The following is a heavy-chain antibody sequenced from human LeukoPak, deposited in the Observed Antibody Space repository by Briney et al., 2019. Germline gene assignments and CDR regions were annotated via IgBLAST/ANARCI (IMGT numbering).Heavy chain of an antibody. CDR1: GFTFSSYG. J-gene: IGHJ4*02. D-gene: IGHD5-12*01. V-gene: IGHV3-33*01. CDR2: IWYDGSNK. Sequence: GGSLRLSCAASGFTFSSYGMHWVRQAPGKGLEWVAVIWYDGSNKYYADSVKGRFTISRDNSKNTLYLQMNSLRAEDTAVYYCARDRGRYSGYDLNYWGQGTLVTVSP. CDR3: ARDRGRYSGYDLNY.